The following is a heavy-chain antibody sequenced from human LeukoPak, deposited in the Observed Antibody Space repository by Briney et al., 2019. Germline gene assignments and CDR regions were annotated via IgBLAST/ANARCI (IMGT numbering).Heavy chain of an antibody. Sequence: GRSLRLSCAASGFTFNSYAMHWVRQAPGKGLEWVATISYDGRNEYYADSVKGRLTISRDNSKKTLYLQMNSLSAEDTAVYYCARAYSGSSDYWGQGTLVTVSS. D-gene: IGHD5-12*01. V-gene: IGHV3-30*19. CDR3: ARAYSGSSDY. J-gene: IGHJ4*02. CDR2: ISYDGRNE. CDR1: GFTFNSYA.